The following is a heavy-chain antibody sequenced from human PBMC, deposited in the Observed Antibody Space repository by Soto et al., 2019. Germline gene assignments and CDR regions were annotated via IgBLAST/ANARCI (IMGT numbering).Heavy chain of an antibody. J-gene: IGHJ3*02. D-gene: IGHD1-26*01. CDR3: ARYSGSFLYGFDI. Sequence: ASGQVWCDASGYTFTTYGISWERQAPGQGLEWMGWINTYIGNTNYAQRLQGRVTVTADTSTSKAYMELRSLRSDDTAVYYCARYSGSFLYGFDIWG. V-gene: IGHV1-18*04. CDR1: GYTFTTYG. CDR2: INTYIGNT.